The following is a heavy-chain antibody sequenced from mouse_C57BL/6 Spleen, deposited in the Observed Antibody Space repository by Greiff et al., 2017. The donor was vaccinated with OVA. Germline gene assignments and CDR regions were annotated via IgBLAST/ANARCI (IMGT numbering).Heavy chain of an antibody. CDR1: GYTFSEYT. D-gene: IGHD2-3*01. CDR2: FYPGSGSI. J-gene: IGHJ2*01. V-gene: IGHV1-62-2*01. CDR3: ARHEGYDGYLDY. Sequence: QVQLKESGAELVKPGASVKLSCKASGYTFSEYTIHWVKQRSGQGLEWIGWFYPGSGSIKYNEKFKDKATLTADKSSSTVYMELSRLTSEDSAVYFCARHEGYDGYLDYWGQGTTLTVSS.